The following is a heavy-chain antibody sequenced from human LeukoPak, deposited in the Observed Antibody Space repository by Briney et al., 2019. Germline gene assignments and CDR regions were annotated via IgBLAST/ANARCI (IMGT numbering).Heavy chain of an antibody. CDR2: INPNTGDT. J-gene: IGHJ2*01. Sequence: ASVKVSCKASGFTFNAYYIHWVRQAPGQGLEWMGWINPNTGDTSFAQKFQGRVAMTRDTSLSTAYMDLSRLTSDDTAVYYCARDWPGISLHFDLWGRGTLITVSS. CDR1: GFTFNAYY. D-gene: IGHD2-15*01. CDR3: ARDWPGISLHFDL. V-gene: IGHV1-2*02.